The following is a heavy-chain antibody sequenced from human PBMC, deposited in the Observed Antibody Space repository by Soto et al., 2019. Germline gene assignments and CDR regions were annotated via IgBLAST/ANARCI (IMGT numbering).Heavy chain of an antibody. V-gene: IGHV1-18*01. D-gene: IGHD3-9*01. Sequence: QVQLVQSGAEVKKPGASVKVSCKASGYTFTNYGISWVRQAPGQGLEWMGWISAYNGDTKYAENLQGRVTMTTDTSTGSAYMELGSLRSDDTAVYYCVRGRGTVLASPVILNTPNWFDPWGQGTLVTVSS. J-gene: IGHJ5*02. CDR3: VRGRGTVLASPVILNTPNWFDP. CDR1: GYTFTNYG. CDR2: ISAYNGDT.